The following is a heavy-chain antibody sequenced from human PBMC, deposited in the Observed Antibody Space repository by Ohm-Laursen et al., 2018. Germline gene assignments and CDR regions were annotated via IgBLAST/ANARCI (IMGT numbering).Heavy chain of an antibody. V-gene: IGHV1-69*13. CDR1: GGTFRSYG. CDR2: IIPMFGTA. CDR3: ARESEQWLVRY. D-gene: IGHD6-19*01. J-gene: IGHJ4*02. Sequence: EASVKVSCKASGGTFRSYGISWVRQAPGQGLEWMGGIIPMFGTANYAQKFQGRVTITADESTITSYMEVSSLRSEDTAVYYCARESEQWLVRYWGQGTLVTVSS.